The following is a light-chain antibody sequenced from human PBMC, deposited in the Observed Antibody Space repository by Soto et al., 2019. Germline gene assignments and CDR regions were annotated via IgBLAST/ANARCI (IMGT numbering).Light chain of an antibody. J-gene: IGLJ2*01. CDR2: DVT. CDR1: SSDVGGYNY. V-gene: IGLV2-11*01. CDR3: CSYAGSYTFEL. Sequence: HSVLTQPRSVSGSPGQSVTISCTGTSSDVGGYNYVSWYQQHPGKAPKLMIYDVTKRPSGVPDRFSGSKSGNTASLTISGLQAEDEADYYCCSYAGSYTFELFGGGTKLTVL.